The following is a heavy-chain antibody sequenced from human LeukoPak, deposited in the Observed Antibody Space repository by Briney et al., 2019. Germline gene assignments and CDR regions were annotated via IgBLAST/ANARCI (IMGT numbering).Heavy chain of an antibody. J-gene: IGHJ6*02. CDR1: GFTFDDYA. CDR3: ASLPTTPYYYYGMDV. Sequence: GGSLRLSCAASGFTFDDYAMHWVRQAPGKGLEWVSTISWNSGSIGYADSVKGRFTISRDNSKNTLYLQMNSLRAEDTAVYYCASLPTTPYYYYGMDVWGQGTTVTVSS. CDR2: ISWNSGSI. V-gene: IGHV3-9*01. D-gene: IGHD4-11*01.